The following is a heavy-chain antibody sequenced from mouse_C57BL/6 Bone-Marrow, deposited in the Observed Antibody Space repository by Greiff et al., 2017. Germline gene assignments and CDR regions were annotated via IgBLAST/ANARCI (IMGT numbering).Heavy chain of an antibody. CDR3: AREVTTVVATDFDV. CDR1: GYSFTGYY. J-gene: IGHJ1*03. D-gene: IGHD1-1*01. CDR2: IYPYNGVS. V-gene: IGHV1-31*01. Sequence: EVMLVESGPELVKPGASVKISCKASGYSFTGYYMHWVKQSHGNILDWIGYIYPYNGVSSYNQKFKGKATLTVDKSSSTAYMELRSLTSEDSAVYYCAREVTTVVATDFDVWGTGTTVTVSS.